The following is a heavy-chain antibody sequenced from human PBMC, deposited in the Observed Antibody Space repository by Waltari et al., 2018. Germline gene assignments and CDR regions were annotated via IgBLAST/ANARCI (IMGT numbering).Heavy chain of an antibody. V-gene: IGHV3-33*01. CDR1: GFTFSGYG. D-gene: IGHD1-20*01. CDR2: VWDDESQK. J-gene: IGHJ6*02. CDR3: ARENNVGSSPADV. Sequence: QVQLVESGGGVVPPGRSLGLSCAASGFTFSGYGMPWVRQAPGKGLEWVAVVWDDESQKYYADSLKGRFTISRDNSKNTLYLQMNSLRAEDTAVYYCARENNVGSSPADVWGQGTTVTVSS.